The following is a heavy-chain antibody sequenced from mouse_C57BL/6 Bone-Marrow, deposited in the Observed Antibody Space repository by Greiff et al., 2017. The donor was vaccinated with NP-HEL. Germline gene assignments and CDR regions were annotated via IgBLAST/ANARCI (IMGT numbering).Heavy chain of an antibody. J-gene: IGHJ2*01. Sequence: QVQLQQSGAELVKPGASVKLSCKASGYTFTEYTIHWVKQRSGQGIEWIGWCYTGSGSIKYNEKFQDKATLTADKSSSTVYMELSRLTSEDSAVYFCARHEELGRQVPYFDYWGQGTTLTVSS. D-gene: IGHD4-1*01. CDR2: CYTGSGSI. V-gene: IGHV1-62-2*01. CDR1: GYTFTEYT. CDR3: ARHEELGRQVPYFDY.